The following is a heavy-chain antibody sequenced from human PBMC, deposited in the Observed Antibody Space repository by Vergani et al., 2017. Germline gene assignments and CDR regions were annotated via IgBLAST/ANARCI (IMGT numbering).Heavy chain of an antibody. Sequence: QVQLVESGGGVVQSGKSLSLSCEVSGFLFSDYVMNWVRQAPGKGLEWVPGIWPDGSNEYYPDLVKGRFTISRDIAKNTLYLQVRSLRLEDTGVYRCEGDRGLCAGGRCYTEAWDYWGQGTPVTVSS. CDR1: GFLFSDYV. CDR3: EGDRGLCAGGRCYTEAWDY. CDR2: IWPDGSNE. J-gene: IGHJ4*02. V-gene: IGHV3-33*01. D-gene: IGHD2-2*02.